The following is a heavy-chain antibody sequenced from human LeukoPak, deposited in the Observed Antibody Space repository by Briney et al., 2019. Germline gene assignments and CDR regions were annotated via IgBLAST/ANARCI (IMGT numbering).Heavy chain of an antibody. D-gene: IGHD6-13*01. CDR1: GYTFTSYD. V-gene: IGHV1-8*03. CDR2: MNPNSGNT. J-gene: IGHJ6*03. CDR3: AGSYSSSWYVGYMDV. Sequence: ASVKVSCKASGYTFTSYDINWVRQATGQGLEWMGWMNPNSGNTGYAQKFQGRVTITRNTSISTAYMELSSLRSEDTAVYYCAGSYSSSWYVGYMDVWGKGTTVTVSS.